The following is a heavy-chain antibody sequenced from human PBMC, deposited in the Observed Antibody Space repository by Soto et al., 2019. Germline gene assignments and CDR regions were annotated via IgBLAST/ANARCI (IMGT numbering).Heavy chain of an antibody. Sequence: ASVKVSCKASGGTFSSYAISWVRQAPGQGLEWMGWINPNSGGTNYAQKFQGWVTMTRDTSISTAYMELSRLRSDDTAVYYCARGVTGGSWVYYYYGMDVWGQGTTVTVS. CDR2: INPNSGGT. CDR1: GGTFSSYA. J-gene: IGHJ6*02. D-gene: IGHD1-26*01. CDR3: ARGVTGGSWVYYYYGMDV. V-gene: IGHV1-2*04.